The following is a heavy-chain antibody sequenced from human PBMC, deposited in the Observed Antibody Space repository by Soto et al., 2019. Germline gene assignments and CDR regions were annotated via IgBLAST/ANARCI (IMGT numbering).Heavy chain of an antibody. CDR3: ARISPGPVPHAYCGGDCYPPPLDY. J-gene: IGHJ4*02. CDR2: ISGSGGST. Sequence: GGSLRLSCAASGFIFSSYAMSWVRQAPGKGLEWVSAISGSGGSTYYADSVKGRFTISRDNAKNSLYLQMNSLRAEDTAVYYCARISPGPVPHAYCGGDCYPPPLDYWGQGTLVTVSS. V-gene: IGHV3-23*01. CDR1: GFIFSSYA. D-gene: IGHD2-21*02.